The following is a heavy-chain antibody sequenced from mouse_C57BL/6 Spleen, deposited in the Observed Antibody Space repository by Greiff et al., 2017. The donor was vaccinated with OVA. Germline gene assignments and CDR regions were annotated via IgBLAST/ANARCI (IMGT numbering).Heavy chain of an antibody. CDR2: IWGDGST. CDR1: GFSLTSYG. CDR3: AKQGIYYYGSSPYYYAMDY. V-gene: IGHV2-3*01. D-gene: IGHD1-1*01. Sequence: VKLVESGPGLVAPSQSLSITCTVSGFSLTSYGVSWVRQPPGKGLEWLGVIWGDGSTNYHSALISRLSISKDNSKSQVFLKLNSLQTDDTATYYCAKQGIYYYGSSPYYYAMDYWGQGTSVTVSS. J-gene: IGHJ4*01.